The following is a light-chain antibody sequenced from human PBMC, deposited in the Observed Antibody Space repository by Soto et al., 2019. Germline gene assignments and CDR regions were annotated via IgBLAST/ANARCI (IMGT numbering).Light chain of an antibody. CDR3: CSYAGRYIYV. CDR1: SSNIGANYD. J-gene: IGLJ1*01. CDR2: GNN. Sequence: QSVLTQPPSVSGAPGQRVTISCTGSSSNIGANYDVHWYQQRPGTAPKLLIFGNNNRPSGVPDRFSGSKSGTSASLAITGLQAEDEGDYYCCSYAGRYIYVFGTGTKLTVL. V-gene: IGLV1-40*01.